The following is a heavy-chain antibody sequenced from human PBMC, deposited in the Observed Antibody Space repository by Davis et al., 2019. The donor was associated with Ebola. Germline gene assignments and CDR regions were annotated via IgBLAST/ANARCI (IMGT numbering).Heavy chain of an antibody. CDR1: GFTFSDYN. Sequence: GESLKISCAASGFTFSDYNMGWIRQAPGKGLEWVSYISRSGAVIYYGDSVKGRFTISRDNPKNSLSLQLSRVRIEDTAVYYCARESSGYKPHNYFAPWGQGTLVTVSS. D-gene: IGHD5-24*01. J-gene: IGHJ5*02. V-gene: IGHV3-11*01. CDR3: ARESSGYKPHNYFAP. CDR2: ISRSGAVI.